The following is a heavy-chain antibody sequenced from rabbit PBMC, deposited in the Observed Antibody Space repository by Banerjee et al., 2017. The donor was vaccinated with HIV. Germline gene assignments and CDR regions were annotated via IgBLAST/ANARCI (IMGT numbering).Heavy chain of an antibody. CDR3: AKSVWSPAWNL. D-gene: IGHD3-1*01. Sequence: QEQLVESGGGLVQPGASLTLTCTASGFSFSSGYWICWVRQAPGKGLEWIGCIGAGSGATYYASWAKGRFTISKASSTTVTLQMASLTAADTATYFCAKSVWSPAWNLWGPGTLVTVS. V-gene: IGHV1S45*01. J-gene: IGHJ4*01. CDR2: IGAGSGAT. CDR1: GFSFSSGYW.